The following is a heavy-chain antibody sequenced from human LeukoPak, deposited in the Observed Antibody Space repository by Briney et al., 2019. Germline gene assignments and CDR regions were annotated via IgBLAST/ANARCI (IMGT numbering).Heavy chain of an antibody. CDR1: GFTFSSYS. J-gene: IGHJ4*02. V-gene: IGHV3-21*06. D-gene: IGHD5-24*01. CDR3: ARDLGTISKPFNY. Sequence: PGGSLRLSCAASGFTFSSYSMNWVRQAPGKGLEWVSSISSSSIYIYYADSVKGRFTISRDNAKNSLYLQMNSLRAEDTAFYYCARDLGTISKPFNYWGQGTLVTVSS. CDR2: ISSSSIYI.